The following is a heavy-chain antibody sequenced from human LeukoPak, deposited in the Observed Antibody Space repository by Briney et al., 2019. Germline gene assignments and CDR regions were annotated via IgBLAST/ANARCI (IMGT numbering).Heavy chain of an antibody. CDR2: INSDGSSL. D-gene: IGHD6-19*01. Sequence: PGGSLRLSCVASGFTFSTYWMHWVRQAPGKGLVWVSRINSDGSSLSYADSVKGRFTISRDNAKNTLYLQMNSLRAEDTAVYYCARAWAVAGTGGYYWGQGTLVTVSS. CDR1: GFTFSTYW. J-gene: IGHJ4*02. V-gene: IGHV3-74*01. CDR3: ARAWAVAGTGGYY.